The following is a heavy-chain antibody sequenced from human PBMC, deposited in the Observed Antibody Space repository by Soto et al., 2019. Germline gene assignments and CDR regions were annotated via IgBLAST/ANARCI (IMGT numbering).Heavy chain of an antibody. CDR2: ISSTTSNT. CDR1: GFTFSSYS. Sequence: PGGSLRLSCAASGFTFSSYSMNWVRQAPGKGLEWVSLISSTTSNTYYADSVKGRFTISRDNSKNSVYLQMNSLRADDTAVYYCAKDRLAGGFDYWGQGTLVTVSS. V-gene: IGHV3-21*04. CDR3: AKDRLAGGFDY. D-gene: IGHD3-16*01. J-gene: IGHJ4*02.